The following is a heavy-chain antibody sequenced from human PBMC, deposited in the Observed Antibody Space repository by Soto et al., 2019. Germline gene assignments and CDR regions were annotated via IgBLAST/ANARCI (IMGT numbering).Heavy chain of an antibody. Sequence: GGSLRLSCAASGSTFSSYAMIWVRQAPGQGLGWVSAISRSGATTYHADSVKGRFTISRDNSKNTVYLQMNSLRVEDTAIYYCAKAVHTGPDYGFDYWGQGTLVTVSS. J-gene: IGHJ4*02. CDR3: AKAVHTGPDYGFDY. CDR2: ISRSGATT. CDR1: GSTFSSYA. D-gene: IGHD3-10*01. V-gene: IGHV3-23*01.